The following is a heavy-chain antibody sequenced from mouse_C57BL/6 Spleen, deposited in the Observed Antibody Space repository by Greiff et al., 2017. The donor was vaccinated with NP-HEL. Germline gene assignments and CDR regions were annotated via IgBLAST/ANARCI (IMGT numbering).Heavy chain of an antibody. V-gene: IGHV5-4*01. CDR2: ISDGGSYT. D-gene: IGHD6-1*01. Sequence: EVMLVESGGGLVKPGGSLKLSCAASGFTFSSYAMSWVRQTPEKRLEWVATISDGGSYTYYPDNVKGRFTISRDNAKNNLYLQMSHLKSEDTAMYYCARETSYRNFDYWGQGTTLTVSS. CDR3: ARETSYRNFDY. CDR1: GFTFSSYA. J-gene: IGHJ2*01.